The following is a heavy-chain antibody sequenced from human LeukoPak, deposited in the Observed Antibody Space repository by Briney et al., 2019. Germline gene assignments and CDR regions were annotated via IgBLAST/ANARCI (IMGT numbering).Heavy chain of an antibody. D-gene: IGHD3-22*01. V-gene: IGHV3-11*06. J-gene: IGHJ4*02. Sequence: GGSLRLSCAASGFTFSDYYMSWIRQAPGKGLEWVSDISRSSNYTNYADSVKGRFTISRDNSKNTLYLQMNSLRAEDTAVFYCARSDDYYDSTGYYSFDYWGQGTLVTVSS. CDR1: GFTFSDYY. CDR3: ARSDDYYDSTGYYSFDY. CDR2: ISRSSNYT.